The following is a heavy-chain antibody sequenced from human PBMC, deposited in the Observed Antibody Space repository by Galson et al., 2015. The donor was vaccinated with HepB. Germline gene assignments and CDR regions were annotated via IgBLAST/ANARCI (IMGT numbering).Heavy chain of an antibody. CDR3: AKDGSAYDILTGPPGWFDP. D-gene: IGHD3-9*01. J-gene: IGHJ5*02. Sequence: SLRLSCAASGFTFSSYAMSWVRQAPGKGLEWVSAISGSGGSTYYADSVKGRFTISRDNSKNTLYLQMNSLRAEDTAVYYCAKDGSAYDILTGPPGWFDPWSQGTLVTVSS. V-gene: IGHV3-23*01. CDR2: ISGSGGST. CDR1: GFTFSSYA.